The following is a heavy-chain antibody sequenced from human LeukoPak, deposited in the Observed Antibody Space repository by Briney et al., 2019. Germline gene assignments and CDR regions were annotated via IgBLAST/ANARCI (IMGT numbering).Heavy chain of an antibody. Sequence: SETLSLTCTVSGGSISSSSYYWGWIRQPPGKGLEWIGSIYYSGSTYYNPSLKSRVTISVDTSKNQFSLKLSSVTAADTAVYYCARLLSTMIVGWGQGTLVTVSS. CDR1: GGSISSSSYY. CDR2: IYYSGST. D-gene: IGHD3-22*01. CDR3: ARLLSTMIVG. J-gene: IGHJ4*02. V-gene: IGHV4-39*01.